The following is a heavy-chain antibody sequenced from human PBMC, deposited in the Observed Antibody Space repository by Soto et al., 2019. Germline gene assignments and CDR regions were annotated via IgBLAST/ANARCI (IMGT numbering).Heavy chain of an antibody. V-gene: IGHV4-30-4*01. CDR1: GGSISSGDYY. Sequence: QVQLQESGPGLVKPSQTLSLTCTVSGGSISSGDYYWSWIRQPPGKGLEWIGYIYYSGSTYYNPSLKSRVTISVDTSKNQFSLKLSSVTAADTAVYYCARGHLGDSYGLPGDRVWFDPWGQGTLVTVSS. D-gene: IGHD5-18*01. J-gene: IGHJ5*02. CDR3: ARGHLGDSYGLPGDRVWFDP. CDR2: IYYSGST.